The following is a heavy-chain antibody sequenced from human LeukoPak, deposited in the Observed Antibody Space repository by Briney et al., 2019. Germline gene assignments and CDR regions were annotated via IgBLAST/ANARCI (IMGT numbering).Heavy chain of an antibody. Sequence: GGSLRLSCAASGFTFSNAWMNWVRQAPGKGLEWVAVIWYDGSNKYYADSVKGRFTISRDNSKNTLYLQMNSLRAEDTAVYYCARDAGYCSGGSCYPGQFDYWGQGTLVTVSS. CDR1: GFTFSNAW. J-gene: IGHJ4*02. D-gene: IGHD2-15*01. CDR3: ARDAGYCSGGSCYPGQFDY. CDR2: IWYDGSNK. V-gene: IGHV3-33*08.